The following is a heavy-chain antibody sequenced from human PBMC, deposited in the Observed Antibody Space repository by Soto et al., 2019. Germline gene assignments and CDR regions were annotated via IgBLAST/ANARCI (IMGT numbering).Heavy chain of an antibody. CDR1: GFSFSSYW. Sequence: VQLVESGGGLVQPGGSLRLSCAASGFSFSSYWMHWVRHAPGKGLVWVSRINSDGSSATYADSVKGRFTISRDNAKNGLYLQVNGLTREETAVYYGAKGVQAAPRYFQHWGQGTLVTVSS. CDR3: AKGVQAAPRYFQH. J-gene: IGHJ1*01. CDR2: INSDGSSA. D-gene: IGHD1-1*01. V-gene: IGHV3-74*01.